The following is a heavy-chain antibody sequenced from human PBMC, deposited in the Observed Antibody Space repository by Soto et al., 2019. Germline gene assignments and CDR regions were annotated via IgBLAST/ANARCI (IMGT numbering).Heavy chain of an antibody. CDR2: IYYSGST. V-gene: IGHV4-31*03. J-gene: IGHJ4*02. CDR1: GCSISSGGYY. D-gene: IGHD3-22*01. CDR3: ARLSHYDSSGYYSEVFDY. Sequence: SETLSLTSTVSGCSISSGGYYWSWIRQHPGKGLEWIGYIYYSGSTYYNPSLKSRVTISVDTSKNQFSLKLSSVTAADTAVYYCARLSHYDSSGYYSEVFDYWGQGTLVTVSS.